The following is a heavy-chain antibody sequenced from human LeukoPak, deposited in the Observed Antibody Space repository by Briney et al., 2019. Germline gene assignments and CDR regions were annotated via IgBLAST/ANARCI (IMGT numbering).Heavy chain of an antibody. CDR1: GFTFSSFA. V-gene: IGHV3-30*04. D-gene: IGHD3-9*01. CDR3: ARDKDYDILAGYYYFDY. Sequence: PGRSLRLSCAASGFTFSSFAIRWVRQVPGKGLEWVAVISYDGTNKYYADSVKGRFTISRDNSKNTLYLQMNSLRTEDTAIYYCARDKDYDILAGYYYFDYWGQGTLVTVSS. J-gene: IGHJ4*02. CDR2: ISYDGTNK.